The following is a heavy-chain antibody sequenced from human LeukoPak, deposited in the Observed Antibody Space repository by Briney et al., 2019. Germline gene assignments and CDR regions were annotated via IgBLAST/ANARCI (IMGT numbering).Heavy chain of an antibody. CDR1: GGSISSYY. CDR2: ISGSGGST. CDR3: AKFLTYDSSGYYEGSVDY. D-gene: IGHD3-22*01. V-gene: IGHV3-23*01. J-gene: IGHJ4*02. Sequence: SSETLSLTCTVSGGSISSYYWSWVRQAPGKGLEWVSAISGSGGSTYYADSVKGRFTISRDNSKNTLYLQMNSLRAEDTAVYYCAKFLTYDSSGYYEGSVDYWGQGTLVTVSS.